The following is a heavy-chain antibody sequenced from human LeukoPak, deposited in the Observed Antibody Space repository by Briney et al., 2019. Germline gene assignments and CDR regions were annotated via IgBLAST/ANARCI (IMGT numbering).Heavy chain of an antibody. CDR3: ARDGDRDAFDI. D-gene: IGHD4-17*01. CDR2: IYYSGST. Sequence: SETLSLTCTVSGGSISSSSYYWGWIRQPPGKGLEWIGSIYYSGSTYYNPSLKSRVTISVDTSKNQFSLKLSSVTAADTAVYYCARDGDRDAFDIWGQGTMVTVSS. J-gene: IGHJ3*02. V-gene: IGHV4-39*07. CDR1: GGSISSSSYY.